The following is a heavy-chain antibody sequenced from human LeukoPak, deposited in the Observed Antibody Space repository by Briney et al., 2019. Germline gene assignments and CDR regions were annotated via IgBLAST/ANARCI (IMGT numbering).Heavy chain of an antibody. D-gene: IGHD3-16*01. J-gene: IGHJ4*02. CDR2: IYTSGST. CDR1: GDSISSGSYY. CDR3: ARDGGSKVVY. Sequence: SETLSLTCTVSGDSISSGSYYWSWIRQPAGKGLEWIGRIYTSGSTNYNPSLKSRVTISVDTSQNQFSLKLSSVTAADTAVYYCARDGGSKVVYWGQGTLVTVSS. V-gene: IGHV4-61*02.